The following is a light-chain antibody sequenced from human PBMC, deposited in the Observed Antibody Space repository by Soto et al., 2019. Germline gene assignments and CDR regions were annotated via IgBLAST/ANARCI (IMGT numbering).Light chain of an antibody. J-gene: IGKJ5*01. V-gene: IGKV3-11*01. CDR3: QHRGT. CDR2: DAS. Sequence: EIVLTQSPATLSLSPGERATLSCRASQSVSNYLGWYQQKPGQAPRLLIYDASSRATGIPARFSGSGSGTDFTLTISSLEPEDFGVYYCQHRGTVGQGTRLEMK. CDR1: QSVSNY.